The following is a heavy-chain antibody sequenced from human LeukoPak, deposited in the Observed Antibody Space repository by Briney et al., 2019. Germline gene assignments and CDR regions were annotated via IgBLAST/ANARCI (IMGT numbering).Heavy chain of an antibody. CDR1: GDSVTSNSYY. V-gene: IGHV4-61*02. J-gene: IGHJ5*02. D-gene: IGHD2-8*01. CDR3: AILGFTYGEAWLNP. CDR2: IFRSGET. Sequence: SETLSLTCTVSGDSVTSNSYYWNWLRQPAGKGLEWIGRIFRSGETRYNPSLQSRVSVSLDMAKNQFSLNLTSVTAADTAVYYCAILGFTYGEAWLNPWGQGIPVTVSS.